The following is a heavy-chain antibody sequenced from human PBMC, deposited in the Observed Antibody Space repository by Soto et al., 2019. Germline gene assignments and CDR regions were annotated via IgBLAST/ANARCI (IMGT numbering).Heavy chain of an antibody. CDR3: AKGHRNRGSYRPTIFDY. J-gene: IGHJ4*02. V-gene: IGHV3-23*01. Sequence: RHSCASSGITCTGFAGMWVRKAPGKGLEWVSAISGSGGATYYADSVKGRFTVSRDNSRNTVYLQMNSLRAEDTAVYYCAKGHRNRGSYRPTIFDYWGQGTLVTVSS. CDR1: GITCTGFA. CDR2: ISGSGGAT. D-gene: IGHD3-16*02.